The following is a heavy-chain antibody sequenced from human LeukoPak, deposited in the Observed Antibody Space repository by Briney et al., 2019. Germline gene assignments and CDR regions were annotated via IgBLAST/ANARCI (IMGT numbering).Heavy chain of an antibody. J-gene: IGHJ4*02. CDR3: ARDNYRYGSVEYYFDY. D-gene: IGHD3-10*01. V-gene: IGHV4-34*01. CDR1: GGSFSGYY. CDR2: INHSGST. Sequence: SETLSLTCAVYGGSFSGYYWSWIRQPPGKGLEWIGEINHSGSTNYNPSLKSRVTMSVDTSKNQFSLKLSSVTAADTAVYYCARDNYRYGSVEYYFDYWGQGTLVTVSS.